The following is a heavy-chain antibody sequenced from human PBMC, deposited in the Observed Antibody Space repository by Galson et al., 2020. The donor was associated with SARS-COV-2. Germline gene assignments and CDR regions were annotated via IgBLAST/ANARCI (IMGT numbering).Heavy chain of an antibody. CDR2: NDYSGST. V-gene: IGHV4-39*06. D-gene: IGHD3-22*01. CDR3: ARGRMIVPPKGYFQH. J-gene: IGHJ1*01. CDR1: GGSISSSSYY. Sequence: ASETLSLTCTVSGGSISSSSYYWGWIRQPPGKGLEGIGSNDYSGSTYYNPSLKGRVTISVDTSKNQFPLKLSSVTAADTAVYYCARGRMIVPPKGYFQHWGQGTLVTVSS.